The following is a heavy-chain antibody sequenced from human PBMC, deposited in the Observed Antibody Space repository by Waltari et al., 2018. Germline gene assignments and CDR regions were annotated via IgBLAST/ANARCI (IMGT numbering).Heavy chain of an antibody. CDR1: GFTFSSSG. J-gene: IGHJ4*02. CDR3: ANDITIFGVVITHFDY. V-gene: IGHV3-30*02. D-gene: IGHD3-3*01. CDR2: IRYDGSNK. Sequence: QVQLVESGGGVVQPGGSLRLSCAASGFTFSSSGMHWVRQAPCKGLAWVAFIRYDGSNKYYADSVKGRFTISRDNSKNTLYLQMNSLRAEDTAVYYCANDITIFGVVITHFDYWGQGTLVTVSS.